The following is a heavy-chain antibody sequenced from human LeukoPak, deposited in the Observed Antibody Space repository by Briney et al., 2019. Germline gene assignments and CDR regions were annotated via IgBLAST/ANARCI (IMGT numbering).Heavy chain of an antibody. CDR1: GGSFSGYY. Sequence: SETLSLTSAVYGGSFSGYYWSWIRQPPGKGLEWIGEINHSGSTNYNPSLKSRVTISVDTSKNQFSLKLSSVTAADTAVYYCARGRAYHRSGYYYYYGMDVWGQGTTVTVSS. D-gene: IGHD2-2*01. J-gene: IGHJ6*02. CDR3: ARGRAYHRSGYYYYYGMDV. V-gene: IGHV4-34*01. CDR2: INHSGST.